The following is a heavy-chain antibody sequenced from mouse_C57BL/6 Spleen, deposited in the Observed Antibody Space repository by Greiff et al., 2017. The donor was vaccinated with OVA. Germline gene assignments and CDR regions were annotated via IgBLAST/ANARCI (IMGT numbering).Heavy chain of an antibody. V-gene: IGHV1-64*01. J-gene: IGHJ2*01. CDR2: IHPNSGST. D-gene: IGHD2-4*01. CDR1: GYTFTSYW. Sequence: VQLQQSGAELVKPGASVKLSCKASGYTFTSYWMHWVKQRPGQGLEWIGMIHPNSGSTNYNEKFKSKATLTVDKSSSTAYMQLSSLTSEDSAVYYCARWGYYDYDYWGQGTTLTVSS. CDR3: ARWGYYDYDY.